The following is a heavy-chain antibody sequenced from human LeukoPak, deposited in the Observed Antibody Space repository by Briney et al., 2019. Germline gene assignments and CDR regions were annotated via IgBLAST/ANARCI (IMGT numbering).Heavy chain of an antibody. CDR1: GGSISTPGYY. V-gene: IGHV4-39*07. CDR3: AREGGFYRPLDY. CDR2: VHLDGRT. Sequence: SSETLSLTCTVSGGSISTPGYYWGWIRQPPGKGLEWIGEVHLDGRTNYNPSLKSRLIMSVDLPENHISLKLTSVTAADTAVYYCAREGGFYRPLDYSGQGTLVTVSS. J-gene: IGHJ4*02. D-gene: IGHD3-3*01.